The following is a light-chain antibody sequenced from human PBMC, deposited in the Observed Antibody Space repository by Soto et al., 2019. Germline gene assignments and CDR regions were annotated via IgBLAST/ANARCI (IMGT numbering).Light chain of an antibody. CDR3: AAWDDNLRGRV. J-gene: IGLJ3*02. Sequence: QSVLTQPPSASGTPGQRVTISCSGRSSNIGSNTVNWYQQLPGTAPKLLIYANNQRPSGVPDRFSGSKSGTSASLAISGLQSEDEADYYCAAWDDNLRGRVFGGGTKLTVL. CDR2: ANN. V-gene: IGLV1-44*01. CDR1: SSNIGSNT.